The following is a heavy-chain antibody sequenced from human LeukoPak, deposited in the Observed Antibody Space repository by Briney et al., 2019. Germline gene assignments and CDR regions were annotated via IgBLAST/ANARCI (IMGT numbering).Heavy chain of an antibody. D-gene: IGHD5-18*01. J-gene: IGHJ4*02. CDR3: AKDRGYSYGYSV. Sequence: GGSLRLSCAASGFTVSSNYMSWVRQAPGKGLEWVSAISGSGGSTYYADSVKGRFTISRDNSKNTLYLQMNSLRAEDTAVYYCAKDRGYSYGYSVWGQGTLVTVSS. CDR2: ISGSGGST. CDR1: GFTVSSNY. V-gene: IGHV3-23*01.